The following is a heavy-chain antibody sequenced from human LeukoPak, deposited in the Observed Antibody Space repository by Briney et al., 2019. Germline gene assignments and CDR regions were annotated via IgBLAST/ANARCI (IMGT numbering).Heavy chain of an antibody. D-gene: IGHD6-13*01. CDR2: IYYTGTT. CDR3: ASGPYPAAGTDHQFDY. CDR1: GGSISSYY. Sequence: SETLSLTCTVSGGSISSYYWSWIRQPPGQGLEWIGYIYYTGTTHYNPSLKSRVTISADTSKSQFSPKLNSVTAADTAVYFCASGPYPAAGTDHQFDYWGQGTLVTVSS. V-gene: IGHV4-59*01. J-gene: IGHJ4*02.